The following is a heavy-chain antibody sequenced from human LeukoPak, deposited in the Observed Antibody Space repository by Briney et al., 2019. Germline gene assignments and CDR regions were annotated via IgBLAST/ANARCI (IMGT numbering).Heavy chain of an antibody. D-gene: IGHD6-13*01. Sequence: SETLSLTCTVSGGSISSSSYYWGWIRQPPGKGLEWIGSIYYSGSTYYNPSLKSRVTISVDTSKNQFSLKLSSVTAADTAVYYCARDVWSYSSSWEPGNFGYWGQGILVTVSS. V-gene: IGHV4-39*07. CDR2: IYYSGST. J-gene: IGHJ4*02. CDR3: ARDVWSYSSSWEPGNFGY. CDR1: GGSISSSSYY.